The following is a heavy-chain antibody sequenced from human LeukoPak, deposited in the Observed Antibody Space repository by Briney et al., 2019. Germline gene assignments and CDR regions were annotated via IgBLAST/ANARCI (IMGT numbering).Heavy chain of an antibody. CDR1: GFTFSSYA. J-gene: IGHJ6*02. CDR3: ARDENADYGMDV. Sequence: GGSLRLSCAASGFTFSSYAMHWVRQAPGKGLEWVAVISYDGSNKYYADSVKGRFTISRDNSKNTLYLQMNSLRAEDTAVYYCARDENADYGMDVWGQGTTVTVSS. V-gene: IGHV3-30*04. CDR2: ISYDGSNK.